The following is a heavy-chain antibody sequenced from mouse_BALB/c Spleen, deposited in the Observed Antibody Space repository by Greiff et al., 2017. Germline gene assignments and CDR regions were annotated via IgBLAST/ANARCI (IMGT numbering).Heavy chain of an antibody. CDR3: ARVTPYYGNSMDY. J-gene: IGHJ4*01. D-gene: IGHD2-10*01. CDR1: GFNIKDTY. V-gene: IGHV14-3*02. CDR2: IDPANGNT. Sequence: EVQLQQSGAELVKPGASVKLSCTASGFNIKDTYMHWVKQRPEQGLEWIGRIDPANGNTKYDPKFQGKATITADTSSNTAYLQLSSLTSEDTAVYYCARVTPYYGNSMDYWGQGTSVTVSS.